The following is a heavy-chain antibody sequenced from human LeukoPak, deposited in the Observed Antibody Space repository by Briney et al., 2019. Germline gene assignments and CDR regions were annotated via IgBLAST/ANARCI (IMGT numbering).Heavy chain of an antibody. CDR2: INWNGSRN. J-gene: IGHJ4*03. Sequence: GGSLRLSCVASGFTFDDYAMHWVRQAPGKGLEWVCRINWNGSRNCYADSVKGRFTIARDNNKNSLFLQMHILEPEDTALYYCALGDWGYDTVLQPPGAFDNWGQGTLVTVSS. CDR1: GFTFDDYA. D-gene: IGHD7-27*01. CDR3: ALGDWGYDTVLQPPGAFDN. V-gene: IGHV3-43*02.